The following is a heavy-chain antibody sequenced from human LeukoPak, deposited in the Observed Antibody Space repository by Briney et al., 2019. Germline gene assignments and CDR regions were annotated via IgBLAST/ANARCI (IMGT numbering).Heavy chain of an antibody. Sequence: SXXXXXWXRQPAGXGLEWIGRIYTSGSTSYNPSLKSRVTMSVDTSKNQFSLKLSSVTAAGTAVYYCARAAVGGLDSSGPPGWFDPWGQGTLVAVSS. V-gene: IGHV4-4*07. CDR2: IYTSGST. J-gene: IGHJ5*02. CDR1: SXXX. D-gene: IGHD3-22*01. CDR3: ARAAVGGLDSSGPPGWFDP.